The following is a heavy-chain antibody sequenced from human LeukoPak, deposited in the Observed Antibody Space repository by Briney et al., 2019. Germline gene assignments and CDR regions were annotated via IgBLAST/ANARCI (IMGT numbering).Heavy chain of an antibody. CDR2: INWNGGST. J-gene: IGHJ4*02. CDR1: GFTFDDYG. Sequence: GGSLRLSCAASGFTFDDYGMSWVRQAPGKGLEWVSGINWNGGSTGYADSVKGRFTISRDNARNSLYLQMNSLRAEDTAVYYCARDILGSQTPFDYWGQGTLVTVSS. CDR3: ARDILGSQTPFDY. D-gene: IGHD1-26*01. V-gene: IGHV3-20*04.